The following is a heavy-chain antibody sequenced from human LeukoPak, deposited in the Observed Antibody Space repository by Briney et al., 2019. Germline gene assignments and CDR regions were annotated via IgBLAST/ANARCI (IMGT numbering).Heavy chain of an antibody. V-gene: IGHV3-30*03. CDR2: ISHDGGSE. Sequence: GGSLRLSCVVSGFTIGNHGMHWVRQAPGKGLEWVAMISHDGGSEHYADSVKGRFTISRDNSKNTLYLQMNSLRAEDTAVYYCASHGMGFSAVDYWGQGTLVTVSS. CDR3: ASHGMGFSAVDY. CDR1: GFTIGNHG. D-gene: IGHD1-26*01. J-gene: IGHJ4*02.